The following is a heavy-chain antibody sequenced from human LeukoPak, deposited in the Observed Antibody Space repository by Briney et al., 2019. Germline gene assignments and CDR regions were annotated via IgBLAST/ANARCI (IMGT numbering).Heavy chain of an antibody. J-gene: IGHJ5*02. Sequence: SQTLSLTCDISGDSVSSNSAAWNWIRQSPLRGLEWLGGTYYRSKWYNDYAVSVKSRITINPDTSKNQFSLKLSSVTAADTAVYYCARSLSYDYVWGSYRKNNWFDPWGQGTLVTVSS. CDR2: TYYRSKWYN. V-gene: IGHV6-1*01. CDR1: GDSVSSNSAA. D-gene: IGHD3-16*02. CDR3: ARSLSYDYVWGSYRKNNWFDP.